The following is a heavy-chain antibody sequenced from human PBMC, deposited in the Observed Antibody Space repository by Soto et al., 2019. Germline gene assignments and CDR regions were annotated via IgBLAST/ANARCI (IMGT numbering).Heavy chain of an antibody. D-gene: IGHD1-26*01. V-gene: IGHV4-59*01. J-gene: IGHJ4*02. Sequence: PSETLSLTCTVSGGSISSYYWSWIRQPPGKGLEWIGYIYYSGSTNYNPSLKSRVTISVDTSKNQFSLKLSSVTAAGTAVYYCARVRGSYDHFDYWGQGTLVTVSS. CDR2: IYYSGST. CDR3: ARVRGSYDHFDY. CDR1: GGSISSYY.